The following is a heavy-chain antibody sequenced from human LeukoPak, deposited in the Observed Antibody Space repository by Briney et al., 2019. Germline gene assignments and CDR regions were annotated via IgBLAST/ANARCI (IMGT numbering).Heavy chain of an antibody. Sequence: GGSLRLSCEASGFAFDAYAMHWVRQAPGKGLEWVSLINKDGSATYYADSVKGRFTISRDNSKNSLYLQMNSLRSEDTALYYCATWAFYHSLDVWGQGTTVTVSS. CDR3: ATWAFYHSLDV. D-gene: IGHD1-26*01. CDR1: GFAFDAYA. CDR2: INKDGSAT. J-gene: IGHJ6*02. V-gene: IGHV3-43*02.